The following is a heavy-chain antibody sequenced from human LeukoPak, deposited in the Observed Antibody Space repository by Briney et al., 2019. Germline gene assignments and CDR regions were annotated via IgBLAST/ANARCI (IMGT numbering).Heavy chain of an antibody. Sequence: GGSLRLSCAASGFTFSSYWMSWVRQAPGKGLEWVANIKQDGSEKYYVDSVKGRFTIPRDNAKNSLYLQMNSLRAEDTAVYYCARDICSSTSWHNFDYWGQGTLVTVSS. J-gene: IGHJ4*02. D-gene: IGHD2-2*01. CDR2: IKQDGSEK. CDR1: GFTFSSYW. CDR3: ARDICSSTSWHNFDY. V-gene: IGHV3-7*01.